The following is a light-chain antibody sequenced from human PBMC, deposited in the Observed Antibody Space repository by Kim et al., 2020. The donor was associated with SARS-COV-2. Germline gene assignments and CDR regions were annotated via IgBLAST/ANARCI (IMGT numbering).Light chain of an antibody. CDR1: SLRSYY. J-gene: IGLJ2*01. CDR3: NSRDSNDNVV. V-gene: IGLV3-19*01. CDR2: GKN. Sequence: VALGQTVTSTCRGDSLRSYYATWYQQKPGQAPILVIYGKNNRPSGIPDRFSGSSSGNTASLTITGTQAGDEADYYCNSRDSNDNVVFGGGTQLTVL.